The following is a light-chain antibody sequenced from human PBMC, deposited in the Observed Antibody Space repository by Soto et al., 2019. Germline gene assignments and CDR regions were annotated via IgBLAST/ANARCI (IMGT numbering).Light chain of an antibody. CDR2: GAS. J-gene: IGKJ5*01. Sequence: EVLMTQSPATLTVSPGERATLSCRASQSVSGNLAWYQQKPGHAPRLLIYGASTRATGIPASFSGSGSATEFTLTISSLQSEDFAVYYCQQYNNWHPITFGQGTRLEIK. CDR3: QQYNNWHPIT. CDR1: QSVSGN. V-gene: IGKV3-15*01.